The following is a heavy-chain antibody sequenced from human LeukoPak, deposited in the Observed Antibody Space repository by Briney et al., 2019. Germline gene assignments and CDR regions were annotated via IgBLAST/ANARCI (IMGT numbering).Heavy chain of an antibody. CDR2: ITASGGST. Sequence: GGSLRLSCAASGFTFSSYAMSWVRLTPGKGLEWVSGITASGGSTYYADSVKGRFTISRDNSKNTLYLQMNSLRAEDTAVYFCAKSTRAVMAMMDVWGKGTTVTVSS. CDR3: AKSTRAVMAMMDV. CDR1: GFTFSSYA. V-gene: IGHV3-23*01. D-gene: IGHD3-16*01. J-gene: IGHJ6*04.